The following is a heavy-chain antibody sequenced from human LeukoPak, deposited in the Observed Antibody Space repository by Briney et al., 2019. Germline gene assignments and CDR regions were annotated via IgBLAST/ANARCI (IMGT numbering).Heavy chain of an antibody. D-gene: IGHD2-21*01. V-gene: IGHV1-2*02. CDR1: GYTFTGYY. J-gene: IGHJ4*02. CDR3: ARDYCGGDCYFDY. CDR2: INPNSGGT. Sequence: ASVKVSCKASGYTFTGYYMHWVRQAPGRGLEWMGWINPNSGGTNYAQKFQGRVTMTRDTSISTAYMELSRLRSDDTAVYYCARDYCGGDCYFDYWGQGTLVTVSS.